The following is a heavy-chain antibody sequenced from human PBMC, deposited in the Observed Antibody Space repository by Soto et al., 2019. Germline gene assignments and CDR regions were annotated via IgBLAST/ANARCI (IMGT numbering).Heavy chain of an antibody. CDR1: GFTFSSYA. CDR2: ISGSGGST. D-gene: IGHD2-21*02. Sequence: EVQLLESGGGLVQPGGSLRLSCAASGFTFSSYAMSWVRQAPGKGLEWVSAISGSGGSTYYAYSVKGRFTISRDNSKNMLYLQMNILRAEDTAVYYCAKFQSVVVTAIWSRGVGSNLHDAFDIWGQGTMVTVSS. CDR3: AKFQSVVVTAIWSRGVGSNLHDAFDI. V-gene: IGHV3-23*01. J-gene: IGHJ3*02.